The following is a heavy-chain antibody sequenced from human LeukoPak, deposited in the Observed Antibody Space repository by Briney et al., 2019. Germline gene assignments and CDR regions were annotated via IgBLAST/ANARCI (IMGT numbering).Heavy chain of an antibody. V-gene: IGHV3-33*01. Sequence: QPGRCLRLSCAASGFTFSSYGMHWVRQAPGKGLEWVAVIWYDGSNKYYADSVKGRFTISRDNSKNTLYLQMNSLRAEDTAVYYCARDTLGYFDYWGQGTLVTVSS. CDR3: ARDTLGYFDY. J-gene: IGHJ4*02. CDR1: GFTFSSYG. CDR2: IWYDGSNK.